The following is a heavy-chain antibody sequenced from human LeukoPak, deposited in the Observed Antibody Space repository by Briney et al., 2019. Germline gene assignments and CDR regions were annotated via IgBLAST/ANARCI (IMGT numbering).Heavy chain of an antibody. CDR3: AGAPPRAGSGSYYFDY. J-gene: IGHJ4*02. CDR1: GYTFTGYY. D-gene: IGHD3-10*01. Sequence: ASVKVSCKASGYTFTGYYMHWVRQAPGQGLEWMGRINPNSGGTNYAQKFQGRVTMTRDTSISTAYMELSRLRSDDTAVYYCAGAPPRAGSGSYYFDYWGQGTLVTVSS. CDR2: INPNSGGT. V-gene: IGHV1-2*06.